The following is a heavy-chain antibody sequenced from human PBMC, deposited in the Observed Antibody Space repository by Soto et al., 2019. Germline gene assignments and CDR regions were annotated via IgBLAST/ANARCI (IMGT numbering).Heavy chain of an antibody. V-gene: IGHV4-31*03. Sequence: PSETLSLTCTVSGGSISRGGYYWSWIRQHPGKGLEWIGYIYYSGSTYYNPSLKSRVTISVDTSKNQFSLKLSSVTAADTAVYYCAKFSYHDSSGYYFYWFDACGQLHLVTASS. CDR3: AKFSYHDSSGYYFYWFDA. CDR2: IYYSGST. J-gene: IGHJ5*02. D-gene: IGHD3-22*01. CDR1: GGSISRGGYY.